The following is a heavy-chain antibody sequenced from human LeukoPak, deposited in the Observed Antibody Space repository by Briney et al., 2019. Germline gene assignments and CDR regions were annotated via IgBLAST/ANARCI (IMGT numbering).Heavy chain of an antibody. CDR3: AKLAAFDI. D-gene: IGHD1-1*01. J-gene: IGHJ3*02. V-gene: IGHV4-61*01. Sequence: SETLSLTCTVSGGSVSSSSSYWSWIRQPPGKGLEWIGYIYYSGSTNYNPSLKSRVTISVDTSKNQFSLKLSSVTAADTAVYYCAKLAAFDIWGQGTMVTVSS. CDR1: GGSVSSSSSY. CDR2: IYYSGST.